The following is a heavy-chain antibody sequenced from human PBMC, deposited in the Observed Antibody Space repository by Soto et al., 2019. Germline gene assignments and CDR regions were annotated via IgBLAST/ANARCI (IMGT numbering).Heavy chain of an antibody. J-gene: IGHJ6*02. V-gene: IGHV3-15*07. CDR3: TTSGVYSYGYWNYYGMDV. D-gene: IGHD5-18*01. CDR1: GFTFSNAW. Sequence: GGSLRLSCAASGFTFSNAWMNWVRQAPGKGLEWVGRIKSKTDGGTTDYAAPVKGRFTISRDDSKNTLYLQMNSLKTEDTAVYYCTTSGVYSYGYWNYYGMDVWGQGTTVTVSS. CDR2: IKSKTDGGTT.